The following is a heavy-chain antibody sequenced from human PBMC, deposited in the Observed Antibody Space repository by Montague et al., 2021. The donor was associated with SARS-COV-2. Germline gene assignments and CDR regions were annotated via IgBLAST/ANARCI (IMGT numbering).Heavy chain of an antibody. Sequence: SETLSLTCRVSGASIDTGNHYWTWIRQSTGQGLEWIGNIYNSGPTNYNPSLKSRVTISLDRAKNHFSLLLSSVTAADTATYYCGRDSVSYGLDVWGQGTTVTVSS. V-gene: IGHV4-61*03. J-gene: IGHJ6*02. CDR3: GRDSVSYGLDV. CDR1: GASIDTGNHY. CDR2: IYNSGPT. D-gene: IGHD3-16*01.